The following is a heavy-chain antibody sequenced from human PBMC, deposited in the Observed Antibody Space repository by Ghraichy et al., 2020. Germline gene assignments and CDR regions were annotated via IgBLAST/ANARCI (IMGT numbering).Heavy chain of an antibody. V-gene: IGHV4-59*01. CDR2: IYYSGRT. CDR3: ARAGDCSGGSCYSCDY. Sequence: SETLSLTCIVSDGSINSYYWNWIRQSPGKGLEWIGYIYYSGRTSYNPSLKSRVTLSVDTSKNQFSLKLTSVTAADTAVYYCARAGDCSGGSCYSCDYWGQGILVTVA. CDR1: DGSINSYY. J-gene: IGHJ4*02. D-gene: IGHD2-15*01.